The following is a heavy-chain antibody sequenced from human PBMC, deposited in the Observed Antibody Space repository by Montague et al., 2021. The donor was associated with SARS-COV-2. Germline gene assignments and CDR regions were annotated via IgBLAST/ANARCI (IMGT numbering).Heavy chain of an antibody. V-gene: IGHV6-1*01. CDR1: GDSVSSNIAT. CDR3: ARIPVGSKYYFDF. CDR2: RYYRSKWYN. J-gene: IGHJ4*02. D-gene: IGHD2-2*01. Sequence: CTISGDSVSSNIATWNWIRQSPSRGLERLGRRYYRSKWYNDYAESVKSRITIDPDTSKHQFSLHLNSVTPEDTAVYYCARIPVGSKYYFDFWGQGTLVTVSS.